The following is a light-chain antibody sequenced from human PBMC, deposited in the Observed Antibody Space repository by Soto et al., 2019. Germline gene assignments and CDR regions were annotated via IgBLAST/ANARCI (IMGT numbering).Light chain of an antibody. CDR1: QSLVYSDGNTY. J-gene: IGKJ1*01. CDR3: MQGTHWHLAWT. Sequence: DVVMTQSPLSLPVTLGQPASISCRSSQSLVYSDGNTYLNWFQQRPGQSPRRLIYKVSNRDSGVPDRFSGSGSGTDFTLKISRVEAEDVGVYYCMQGTHWHLAWTFGQGTKVDIK. V-gene: IGKV2-30*01. CDR2: KVS.